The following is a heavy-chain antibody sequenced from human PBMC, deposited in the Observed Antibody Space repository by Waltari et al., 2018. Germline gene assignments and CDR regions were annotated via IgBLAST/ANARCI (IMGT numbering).Heavy chain of an antibody. V-gene: IGHV4-4*02. CDR3: ARDRGRGLYLDT. CDR1: GESVRSNYV. Sequence: QLQLQESGPGLVKPSGTLSLSCAASGESVRSNYVWNWVRQSPQRGLEWIAQVYGSGRTNYNPSFASRVTVSIDPSNNLFALKMTSVTAADTAVYYCARDRGRGLYLDTWGPGTLVAVS. D-gene: IGHD2-15*01. J-gene: IGHJ5*02. CDR2: VYGSGRT.